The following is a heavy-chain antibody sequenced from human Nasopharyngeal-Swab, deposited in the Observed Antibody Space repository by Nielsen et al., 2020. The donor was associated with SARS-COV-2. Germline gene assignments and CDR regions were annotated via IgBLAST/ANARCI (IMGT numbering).Heavy chain of an antibody. D-gene: IGHD6-6*01. CDR2: VYYGGNT. Sequence: WIRQPPGKGLEWIGSVYYGGNTYYNPSLKSRVTISVDTSENQFSLKLASATAADTAVYYCAGLAAHGYFYYYYGMDVWGQGTTVTVSS. J-gene: IGHJ6*02. V-gene: IGHV4-39*01. CDR3: AGLAAHGYFYYYYGMDV.